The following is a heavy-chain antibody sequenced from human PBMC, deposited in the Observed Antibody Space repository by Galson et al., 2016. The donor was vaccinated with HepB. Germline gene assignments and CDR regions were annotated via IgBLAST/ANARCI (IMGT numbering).Heavy chain of an antibody. CDR2: VWHDGSNI. Sequence: SLRLSCAASGFIFSDYGMHWVRQAPGKGLEWVAVVWHDGSNINYVDPVKGRFTISRDTCKNTLDLQMNSLTAEDTAVYYCAKETSNWGQYYFDYWGQGTL. V-gene: IGHV3-33*06. CDR3: AKETSNWGQYYFDY. D-gene: IGHD3-16*01. J-gene: IGHJ4*02. CDR1: GFIFSDYG.